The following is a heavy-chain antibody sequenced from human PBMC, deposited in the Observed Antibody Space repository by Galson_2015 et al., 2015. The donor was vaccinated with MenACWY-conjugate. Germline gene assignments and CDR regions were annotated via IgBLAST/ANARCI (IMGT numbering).Heavy chain of an antibody. D-gene: IGHD1-26*01. Sequence: QSGAEVKKPGESLKISCKGSGYSFTNYWIGWVRQMPGKGLEWMGLFNPANSETRYSPSFQDQVTISADESISTAYLQWTSLKASDTAMYYCARHPPGGRGWDVWGRGTTVTVSS. J-gene: IGHJ6*02. CDR2: FNPANSET. CDR3: ARHPPGGRGWDV. CDR1: GYSFTNYW. V-gene: IGHV5-51*01.